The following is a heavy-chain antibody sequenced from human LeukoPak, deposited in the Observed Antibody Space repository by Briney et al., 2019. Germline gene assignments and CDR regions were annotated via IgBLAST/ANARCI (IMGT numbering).Heavy chain of an antibody. CDR2: IKQDGSEK. Sequence: PGGSLRLSCAASGFTFSSYWMSWVRQAPGKGLEWVANIKQDGSEKYYVDSVKGRFTISRDNAKNSLYLQMNSLRAEDTALYYCARASHYDSSGYYFGYWGQGTLVTVSS. D-gene: IGHD3-22*01. V-gene: IGHV3-7*03. CDR3: ARASHYDSSGYYFGY. CDR1: GFTFSSYW. J-gene: IGHJ4*02.